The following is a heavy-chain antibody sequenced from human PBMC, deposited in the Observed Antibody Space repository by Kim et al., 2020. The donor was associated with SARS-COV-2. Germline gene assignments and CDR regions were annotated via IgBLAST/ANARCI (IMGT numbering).Heavy chain of an antibody. CDR2: INHSGST. Sequence: SETLSLTCAVYGGSFSGYYWSWIRQPPGKGLEWIGEINHSGSTNYNPSLKSRVTLSVDTSKNQSTLKLSSVTDADTAVYYCARGTYGDSPGVAYFDYWGQGTLVT. V-gene: IGHV4-34*01. J-gene: IGHJ4*02. D-gene: IGHD4-17*01. CDR3: ARGTYGDSPGVAYFDY. CDR1: GGSFSGYY.